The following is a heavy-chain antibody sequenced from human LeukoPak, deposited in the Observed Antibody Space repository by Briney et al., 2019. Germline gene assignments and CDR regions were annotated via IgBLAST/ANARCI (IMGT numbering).Heavy chain of an antibody. D-gene: IGHD6-19*01. CDR2: ISGSGGSK. Sequence: GGSLRLSCAASGFTFSSYAMSWVRQAPEKGLEWVSSISGSGGSKWFADSVKGRFTISRDNSENTLYLQMNRLRAEDTALYYCAKESSVAGAGLLDYWGQGTLVTVSS. J-gene: IGHJ4*02. CDR3: AKESSVAGAGLLDY. CDR1: GFTFSSYA. V-gene: IGHV3-23*01.